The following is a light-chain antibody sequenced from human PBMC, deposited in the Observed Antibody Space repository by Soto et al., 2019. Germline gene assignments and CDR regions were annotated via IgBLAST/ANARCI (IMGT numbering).Light chain of an antibody. CDR1: QSISNNF. CDR2: GAS. CDR3: QQYGGSPPT. Sequence: EIVLTQSPGTLSLSPGESAALSCRASQSISNNFLAWYQRKPGQAPRLLIYGASYRATDIPYRFSGSGSGTDFTLAITRREADDFAVYYCQQYGGSPPTFGQGTTVEVK. V-gene: IGKV3-20*01. J-gene: IGKJ1*01.